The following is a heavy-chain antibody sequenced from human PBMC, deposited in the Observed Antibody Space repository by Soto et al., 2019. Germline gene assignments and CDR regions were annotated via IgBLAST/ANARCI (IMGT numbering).Heavy chain of an antibody. CDR2: IYYSGST. CDR1: CGSISSYY. D-gene: IGHD1-20*01. Sequence: QVQLQESGPGLVKPSETLSLTCTVSCGSISSYYWCCIRQPPGKGLDWIGYIYYSGSTNYNPSLKSRFTISVDTSKNQFSLKLSSVTAADTAVYYCARRYGVAYDFWGQGTLVTVSS. J-gene: IGHJ4*02. CDR3: ARRYGVAYDF. V-gene: IGHV4-59*08.